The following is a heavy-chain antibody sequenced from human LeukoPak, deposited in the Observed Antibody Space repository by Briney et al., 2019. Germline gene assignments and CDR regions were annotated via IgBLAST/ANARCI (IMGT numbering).Heavy chain of an antibody. D-gene: IGHD3-3*01. V-gene: IGHV1-24*01. CDR1: GYTLTELS. Sequence: ASVKVSCKVSGYTLTELSMHWVRQAPGKGLEWMGGFDPEDGETIYAQKFQGRVTMTEDTSTGTAYMELSRLRSEDTAVYYCATDRYYDFWSGYTTFDYWGQGTLVTVSS. CDR2: FDPEDGET. J-gene: IGHJ4*02. CDR3: ATDRYYDFWSGYTTFDY.